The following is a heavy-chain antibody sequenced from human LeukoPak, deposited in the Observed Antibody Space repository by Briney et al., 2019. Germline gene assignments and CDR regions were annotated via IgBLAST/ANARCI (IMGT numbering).Heavy chain of an antibody. D-gene: IGHD6-13*01. J-gene: IGHJ3*02. V-gene: IGHV1-46*01. Sequence: ASVKVSCKASGYTFTSYYMHWVRQAPGQGLEWVGIINPSGGSTSYAQKFQGRVTMTRDTSTSTVHMELSSLRSEDTAVYYCARAMGPIAAAGRNAFDIWGQGTMVTVSS. CDR1: GYTFTSYY. CDR2: INPSGGST. CDR3: ARAMGPIAAAGRNAFDI.